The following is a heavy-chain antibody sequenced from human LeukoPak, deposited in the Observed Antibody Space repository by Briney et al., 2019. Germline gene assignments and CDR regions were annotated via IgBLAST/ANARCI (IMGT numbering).Heavy chain of an antibody. CDR1: GFTFSSYA. V-gene: IGHV3-23*01. D-gene: IGHD2-15*01. J-gene: IGHJ6*02. CDR2: ISVSGTYT. CDR3: ARLPAYYGMDV. Sequence: GGSLRLSCAASGFTFSSYAMSWVRQAPGKGLEWVSSISVSGTYTYYADSVKGRFTISRDNSKNTLYLQMNSLRVEDTAVYYCARLPAYYGMDVWGQGTTVTVTS.